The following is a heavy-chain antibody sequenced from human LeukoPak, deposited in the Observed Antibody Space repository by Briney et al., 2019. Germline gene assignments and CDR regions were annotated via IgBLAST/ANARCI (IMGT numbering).Heavy chain of an antibody. Sequence: PGGSLRLSCAASGFTFDDYAMHWVRQAPGKGLEWVSGISWNSGSIGYADSVKGRFTISRDNAKNSLYLQMNSLRAEDTALYYCAKDSVTTPSWGQGTMVTVSS. D-gene: IGHD4-17*01. CDR3: AKDSVTTPS. V-gene: IGHV3-9*01. CDR2: ISWNSGSI. J-gene: IGHJ3*01. CDR1: GFTFDDYA.